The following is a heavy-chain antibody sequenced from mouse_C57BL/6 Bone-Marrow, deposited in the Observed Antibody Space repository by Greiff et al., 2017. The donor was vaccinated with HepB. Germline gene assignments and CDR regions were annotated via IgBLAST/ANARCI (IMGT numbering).Heavy chain of an antibody. CDR1: GFTFSSYA. J-gene: IGHJ4*01. Sequence: EVKVVESGEGLVKPGGSLKLSCAASGFTFSSYAMSWVRQTPEKRLEWVAYISSGGDYIYYADTVKGRFTISRDNARNTLYLQMSSLKSEDTAMYYCTRVGYYYGSSYEGYAMDYWGQGTSVTVSS. D-gene: IGHD1-1*01. CDR3: TRVGYYYGSSYEGYAMDY. CDR2: ISSGGDYI. V-gene: IGHV5-9-1*02.